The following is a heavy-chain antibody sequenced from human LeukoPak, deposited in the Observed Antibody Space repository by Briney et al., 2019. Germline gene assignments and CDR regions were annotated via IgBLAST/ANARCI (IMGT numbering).Heavy chain of an antibody. CDR2: IYHSGST. Sequence: SGTLSLTCAVSGGSISSSNWWSWVRQPPGKGLEWIGEIYHSGSTNYNPSLKSRVTISVDKSKNQFSLKLSSVTAADTAVYYCASVGLRSGWHYYFDYWGQGTLVTVSS. J-gene: IGHJ4*02. D-gene: IGHD6-19*01. CDR3: ASVGLRSGWHYYFDY. CDR1: GGSISSSNW. V-gene: IGHV4-4*02.